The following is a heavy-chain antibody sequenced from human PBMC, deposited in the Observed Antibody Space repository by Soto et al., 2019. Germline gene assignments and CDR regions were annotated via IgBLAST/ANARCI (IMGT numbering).Heavy chain of an antibody. CDR3: ARGADYYYYGMDV. J-gene: IGHJ6*02. Sequence: PSETLSLTCTVSGGSIRSYYWNWIRQPAGKGLEWLGRIFTTGTTNYSPSLKSRVSMSVDTSRNQFSLELRSVTAADTAVYYCARGADYYYYGMDVWGQGTTVTVSS. CDR1: GGSIRSYY. V-gene: IGHV4-4*07. CDR2: IFTTGTT.